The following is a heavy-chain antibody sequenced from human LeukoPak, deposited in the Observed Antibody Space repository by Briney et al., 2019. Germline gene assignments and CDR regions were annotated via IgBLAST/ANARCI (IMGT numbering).Heavy chain of an antibody. CDR3: AKDGTLGITAGAYDHHHYGMDV. CDR2: ISPYNGNK. CDR1: GYSFTNYG. Sequence: ASVKVSCKAAGYSFTNYGISWVRQAPGQGLEWMGWISPYNGNKKYAPNLQGRVTLSTDTSTGSAYMELRSLGSDDTAVYYCAKDGTLGITAGAYDHHHYGMDVWGQGTTVTVSS. D-gene: IGHD6-13*01. V-gene: IGHV1-18*01. J-gene: IGHJ6*02.